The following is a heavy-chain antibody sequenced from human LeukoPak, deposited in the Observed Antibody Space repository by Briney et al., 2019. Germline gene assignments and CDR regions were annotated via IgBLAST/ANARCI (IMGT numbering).Heavy chain of an antibody. D-gene: IGHD3-10*01. CDR2: INPNSGGT. V-gene: IGHV1-2*06. CDR1: GYTFTGYY. Sequence: ASVKVSCKASGYTFTGYYMHWVRQAPGQGLEWMGRINPNSGGTNYAQKFQGRVTMTRDTSISTAYMELSRLRSYDTAVYHCARVSAVLPLYYYYMDVWGQRTIATVPS. CDR3: ARVSAVLPLYYYYMDV. J-gene: IGHJ6*03.